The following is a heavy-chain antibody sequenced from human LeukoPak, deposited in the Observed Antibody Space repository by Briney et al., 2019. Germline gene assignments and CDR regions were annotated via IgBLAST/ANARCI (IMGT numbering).Heavy chain of an antibody. CDR3: AKSYSSGWNYFDY. J-gene: IGHJ4*02. Sequence: QPGGSLRLSCAASGFTFSSYWMSWVRQAPGKGLEWVSAISGSGGSTYYADSVKGRFTISRDNSKNTLYLQMNSLRAEDTAVYYCAKSYSSGWNYFDYWGQGTLVTVSS. D-gene: IGHD6-19*01. V-gene: IGHV3-23*01. CDR2: ISGSGGST. CDR1: GFTFSSYW.